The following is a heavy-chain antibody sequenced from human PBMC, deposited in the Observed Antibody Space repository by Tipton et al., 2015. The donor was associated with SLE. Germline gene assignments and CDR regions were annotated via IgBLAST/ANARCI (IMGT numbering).Heavy chain of an antibody. V-gene: IGHV4-61*02. D-gene: IGHD6-19*01. Sequence: TLSLTCAVSGGSISSGSYYWSWIRQPAGKGLEWIGRIYTSGSTNYNPSLKSRVTISVDTSKNQFSLKLSSVTAADTAVYYCARANLQWLVQDYWGQGTLVTVSS. CDR2: IYTSGST. CDR3: ARANLQWLVQDY. J-gene: IGHJ4*02. CDR1: GGSISSGSYY.